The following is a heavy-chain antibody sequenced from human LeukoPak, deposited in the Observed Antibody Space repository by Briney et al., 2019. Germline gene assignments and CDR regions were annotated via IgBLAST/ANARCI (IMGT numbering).Heavy chain of an antibody. CDR3: ARGNWFDP. Sequence: SETLSLTCAVYSGSFSGYYWSWIRQPPGKGLEWIGEINHSGSTNYNPSLKSRVTISVDTSKNQFSLKLSPVTAADTAVYYCARGNWFDPWGQGTLVTVSS. CDR1: SGSFSGYY. CDR2: INHSGST. J-gene: IGHJ5*02. V-gene: IGHV4-34*01.